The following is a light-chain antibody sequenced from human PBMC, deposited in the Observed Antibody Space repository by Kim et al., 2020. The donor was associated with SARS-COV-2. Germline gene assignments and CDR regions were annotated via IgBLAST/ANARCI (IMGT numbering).Light chain of an antibody. J-gene: IGLJ2*01. CDR3: NSRDSSTNNLV. CDR2: GKG. Sequence: ALGQTVRITCPGDSLRRYYASWYQQKPGQAPVVVIYGKGNRPSGIPDRFSGSSSGNTASLTITGAQAEDEADYYCNSRDSSTNNLVFGGGTQLTVL. CDR1: SLRRYY. V-gene: IGLV3-19*01.